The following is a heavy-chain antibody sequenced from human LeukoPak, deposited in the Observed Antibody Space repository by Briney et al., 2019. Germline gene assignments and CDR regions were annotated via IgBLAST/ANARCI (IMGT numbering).Heavy chain of an antibody. V-gene: IGHV1-8*03. CDR2: MNPNSGNT. Sequence: ASVKVSCKASGYTFTSYDVNWVRQATGQGLEWMGWMNPNSGNTGYAQKFQGRVTITRNTSISTAYMELSSLRSEDTAGYYCARGLSIAARPGVDYWGQGTLVTVSS. CDR3: ARGLSIAARPGVDY. J-gene: IGHJ4*02. D-gene: IGHD6-6*01. CDR1: GYTFTSYD.